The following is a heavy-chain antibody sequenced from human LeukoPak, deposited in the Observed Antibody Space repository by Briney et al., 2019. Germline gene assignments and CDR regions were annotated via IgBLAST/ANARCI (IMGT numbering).Heavy chain of an antibody. CDR3: ARDPGTTDDY. D-gene: IGHD1-7*01. Sequence: PSETLSLTCTVSGYSISSGYYWGWIRQPPGKGLEWIGSIYHSGSTYYNPSLKSRVTISVDTSKNQFSLKLSSVTAADTAVYYCARDPGTTDDYWGQGTLATVSS. J-gene: IGHJ4*02. CDR2: IYHSGST. CDR1: GYSISSGYY. V-gene: IGHV4-38-2*02.